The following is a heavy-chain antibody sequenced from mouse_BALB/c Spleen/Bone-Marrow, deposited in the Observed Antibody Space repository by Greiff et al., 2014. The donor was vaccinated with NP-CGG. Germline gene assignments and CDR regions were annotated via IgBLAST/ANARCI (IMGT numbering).Heavy chain of an antibody. CDR1: GYTLTDYA. J-gene: IGHJ4*01. Sequence: VKLMESGPELLRLGVSVKISCKGSGYTLTDYAMHWVKQSHAKSLEWIGVISMYSGKTNYNQQFKGEATMTVDKSSSTAYMELARLTSEDSAIYYGARDYGSNYRYAMAYWGQRTSVNGS. V-gene: IGHV1-67*01. CDR2: ISMYSGKT. CDR3: ARDYGSNYRYAMAY. D-gene: IGHD1-1*01.